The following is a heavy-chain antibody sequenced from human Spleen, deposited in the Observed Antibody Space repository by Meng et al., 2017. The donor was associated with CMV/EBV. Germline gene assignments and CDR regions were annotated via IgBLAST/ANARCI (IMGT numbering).Heavy chain of an antibody. V-gene: IGHV6-1*01. Sequence: VELQQSGPRLVKTPQNPSSTCSISGDSVSSNSAAWNWIMQSPSRGLEWLGRTYYRSKWYNDYAVSVKSLITFNPDTSKNQFSLQMNSVTPEDTAVYYCARGMIYNWFDPWGQGTLVTVSS. CDR3: ARGMIYNWFDP. J-gene: IGHJ5*02. D-gene: IGHD3-22*01. CDR2: TYYRSKWYN. CDR1: GDSVSSNSAA.